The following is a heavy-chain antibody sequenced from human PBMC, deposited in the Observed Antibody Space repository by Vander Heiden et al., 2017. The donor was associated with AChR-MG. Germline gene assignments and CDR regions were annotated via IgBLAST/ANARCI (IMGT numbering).Heavy chain of an antibody. D-gene: IGHD6-13*01. J-gene: IGHJ4*02. V-gene: IGHV3-15*01. CDR3: TTDSSSWYYFDY. Sequence: EVQLVESGGGLVKPGGSLRLSCAASGFTFSNAWMSWVRQAPGKGLEWVGRIKSKTDGGTTDYAAPVKGRFTISRDDSKNTLYLQMNNLKTEDTAVYYCTTDSSSWYYFDYWGQGTLVTVSS. CDR2: IKSKTDGGTT. CDR1: GFTFSNAW.